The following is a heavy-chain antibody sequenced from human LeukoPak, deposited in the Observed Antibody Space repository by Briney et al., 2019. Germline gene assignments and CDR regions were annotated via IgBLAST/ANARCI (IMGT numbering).Heavy chain of an antibody. CDR2: INSDGSST. Sequence: GETLRLSCAASGFTFSNYAMSWVRQAPGKGLVWVSRINSDGSSTTYADSVKGRFTISRDNAKNTLYLQMNSLRAEDTALYYCARVPITLAGTKDAKYFQHWGQGTLVTVSS. CDR3: ARVPITLAGTKDAKYFQH. D-gene: IGHD6-19*01. CDR1: GFTFSNYA. V-gene: IGHV3-74*01. J-gene: IGHJ1*01.